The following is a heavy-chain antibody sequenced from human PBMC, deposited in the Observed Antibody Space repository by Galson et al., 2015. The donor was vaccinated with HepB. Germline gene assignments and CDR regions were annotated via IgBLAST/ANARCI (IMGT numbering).Heavy chain of an antibody. CDR2: IYYSGST. V-gene: IGHV4-39*07. J-gene: IGHJ4*02. CDR1: GGSISSSSYY. D-gene: IGHD2-2*01. CDR3: ARLLGLRYCSSTSCSRTFDY. Sequence: VSGGSISSSSYYWGWIRQPPGKGLEWIGSIYYSGSTYYNPSLKSRVTISVDTSKNQFSLKLSSVTAADTAVYYCARLLGLRYCSSTSCSRTFDYWGQGTLVTVSS.